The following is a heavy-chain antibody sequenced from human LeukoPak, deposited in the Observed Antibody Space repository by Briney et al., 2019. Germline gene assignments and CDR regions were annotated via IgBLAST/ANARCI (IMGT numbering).Heavy chain of an antibody. CDR2: TYYRSKWYN. V-gene: IGHV6-1*01. D-gene: IGHD2-2*01. CDR1: GDSVSSNSAA. J-gene: IGHJ4*02. CDR3: ARAAVVPAAYFDH. Sequence: SQTLPLTCAISGDSVSSNSAAWNWNRQSPSRGPEWLGRTYYRSKWYNDYAVSVKSRITINPDTSKNQFSLQLNSVTPEDTAVYYCARAAVVPAAYFDHWGPGNLFTVSS.